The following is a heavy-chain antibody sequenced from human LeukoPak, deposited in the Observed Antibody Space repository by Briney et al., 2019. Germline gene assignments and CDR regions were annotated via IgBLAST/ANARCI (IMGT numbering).Heavy chain of an antibody. CDR2: INPNSGGT. J-gene: IGHJ5*02. CDR1: GYTFTAYY. V-gene: IGHV1-2*02. Sequence: ASLKVSCKASGYTFTAYYMHWVPPAPGQGLEWMGWINPNSGGTNYAKKFQGRVTINSDTSISTAYMELRRLRSDDTAVYYCARSFDYYASGSYYLGYSWFDPWGQGTLVTVSS. CDR3: ARSFDYYASGSYYLGYSWFDP. D-gene: IGHD3-10*01.